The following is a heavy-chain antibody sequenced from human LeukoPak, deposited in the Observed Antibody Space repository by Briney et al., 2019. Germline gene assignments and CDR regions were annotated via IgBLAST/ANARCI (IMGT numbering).Heavy chain of an antibody. J-gene: IGHJ4*02. CDR2: ISGSGGST. D-gene: IGHD1-26*01. Sequence: GGSLRLSCAASGFTFSSYAMSWVCQAPGKGLEWVSGISGSGGSTYYADSVKGRFTISRGNSKNTLYLQMNSLRAEDTAVYYCAKKGATTPDYWGQGTLVTVSS. V-gene: IGHV3-23*01. CDR3: AKKGATTPDY. CDR1: GFTFSSYA.